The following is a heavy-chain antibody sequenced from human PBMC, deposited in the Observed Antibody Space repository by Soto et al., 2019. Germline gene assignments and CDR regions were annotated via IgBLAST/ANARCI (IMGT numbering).Heavy chain of an antibody. CDR1: GFSLSDYY. D-gene: IGHD3-22*01. V-gene: IGHV3-11*01. CDR3: ARVRGDSSGSYYFDY. CDR2: ISSSGTTT. J-gene: IGHJ4*02. Sequence: GGSLRLSCAASGFSLSDYYVSWIRQAPGEGLVWVSYISSSGTTTHYADSVKGRFTISKDNAKNSLYLQMNSLRAEDTAVYYCARVRGDSSGSYYFDYWGQGTLVTVSS.